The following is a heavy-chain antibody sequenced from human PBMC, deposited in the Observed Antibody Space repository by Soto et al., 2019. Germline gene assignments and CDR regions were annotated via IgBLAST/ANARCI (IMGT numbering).Heavy chain of an antibody. V-gene: IGHV5-51*01. Sequence: PGESLKISCKGSGYSFTSYWIAWVRQMPGKGLEWMGIIYPGDSDGRYSPSFQGQVTISADKSISTAYVQWSSLKASDTAMYYYERLYHGWGAFDIWGQGTMVTVSS. CDR3: ERLYHGWGAFDI. CDR2: IYPGDSDG. J-gene: IGHJ3*02. CDR1: GYSFTSYW. D-gene: IGHD3-10*01.